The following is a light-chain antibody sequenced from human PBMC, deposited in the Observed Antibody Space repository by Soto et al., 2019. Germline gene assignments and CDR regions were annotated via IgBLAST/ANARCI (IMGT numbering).Light chain of an antibody. CDR1: QSISSY. J-gene: IGKJ1*01. Sequence: IPMTQSPSSLSASVGDRVTITCRASQSISSYLNWYQQKPGKAPKLLIYAASNLQTGVPSRFRGSGSGTNDTLTISGLKPEDFATYYCLQDNNYPLAFGQGTKVEIK. CDR2: AAS. V-gene: IGKV1-6*01. CDR3: LQDNNYPLA.